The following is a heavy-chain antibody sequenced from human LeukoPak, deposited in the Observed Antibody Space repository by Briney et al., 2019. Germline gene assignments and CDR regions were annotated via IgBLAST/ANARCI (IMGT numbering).Heavy chain of an antibody. J-gene: IGHJ6*02. CDR3: AGRDSCGYYYHGMDV. Sequence: GGSLRLSCAASGFTFSSYSMNWVRQAPGKGLEWVSSNSSSSSYIYYADSVKGRLTISRDNAQHSLYPQLNSLRAEDTAVYYCAGRDSCGYYYHGMDVGGEGTTVSVS. CDR1: GFTFSSYS. CDR2: NSSSSSYI. V-gene: IGHV3-21*01. D-gene: IGHD5-18*01.